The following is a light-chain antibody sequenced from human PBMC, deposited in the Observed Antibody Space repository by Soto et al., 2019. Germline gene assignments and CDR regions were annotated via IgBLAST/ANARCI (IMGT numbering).Light chain of an antibody. CDR3: SSYTSSSTLV. CDR2: EVS. CDR1: SSDIGAYDY. J-gene: IGLJ2*01. V-gene: IGLV2-14*01. Sequence: QSVLTQPASVSGSPGQSITLSCTGTSSDIGAYDYVSWYQHHPGKAPKLIIYEVSNRPSGFSNRFAGSKSGNTASLTISGLQAEDEADYHCSSYTSSSTLVFGGGTKLTVL.